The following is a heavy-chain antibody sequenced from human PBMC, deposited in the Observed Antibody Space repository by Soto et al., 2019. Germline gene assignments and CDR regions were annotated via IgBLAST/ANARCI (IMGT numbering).Heavy chain of an antibody. D-gene: IGHD4-17*01. CDR3: ATPYGGFDY. J-gene: IGHJ4*02. CDR1: GYSVSSYW. Sequence: GESLKISCKGSGYSVSSYWIGWVRQMPGRGPEWMGIIFPADSDATYSPSFQGQVTISADKSISTAYPQWSSLKASDTAMYYCATPYGGFDYWGQGTLVTVSS. V-gene: IGHV5-51*01. CDR2: IFPADSDA.